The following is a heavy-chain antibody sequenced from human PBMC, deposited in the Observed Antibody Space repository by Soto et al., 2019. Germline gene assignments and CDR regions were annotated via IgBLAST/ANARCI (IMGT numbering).Heavy chain of an antibody. CDR3: GRGGGKYYGSGNYAFDY. CDR1: GVTFSNYR. Sequence: QVQLVQSGAEVKKPGSSVKVSCKLFGVTFSNYRISWVRQAPGQGLEWMGGILPISGAANYAQKFQGRVTHTADESTSTAYMELSSLGSEDTAVYYCGRGGGKYYGSGNYAFDYWGQGTLVTVSS. J-gene: IGHJ4*02. V-gene: IGHV1-69*01. D-gene: IGHD3-10*01. CDR2: ILPISGAA.